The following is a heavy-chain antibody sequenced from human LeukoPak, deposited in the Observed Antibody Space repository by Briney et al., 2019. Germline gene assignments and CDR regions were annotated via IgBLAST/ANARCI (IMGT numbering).Heavy chain of an antibody. V-gene: IGHV4-59*11. Sequence: SETLSLTCTVSGGSISSHYWSWIRQPPGKGLEWIGYIYYSGSTNYNPSLKSRVTISVDTSKNQFSLKLSSVTAADTAVYYCATSSGGIHLDGYDYWGQGTLVTVSS. CDR1: GGSISSHY. J-gene: IGHJ4*02. CDR3: ATSSGGIHLDGYDY. D-gene: IGHD5-18*01. CDR2: IYYSGST.